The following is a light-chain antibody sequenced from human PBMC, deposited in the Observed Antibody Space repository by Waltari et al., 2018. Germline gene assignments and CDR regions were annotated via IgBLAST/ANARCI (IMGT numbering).Light chain of an antibody. J-gene: IGLJ3*02. V-gene: IGLV2-8*01. CDR1: SSDVGGYNY. Sequence: QSALTQPPSASGSPGQSVTISCTGTSSDVGGYNYVSWYQQHPGKAPKLIIYEVTQRPSGGPERVSGCKSGNTASLTVSGLQAEDEADYYCNSFAGSITCVFGGGTKLTVL. CDR2: EVT. CDR3: NSFAGSITCV.